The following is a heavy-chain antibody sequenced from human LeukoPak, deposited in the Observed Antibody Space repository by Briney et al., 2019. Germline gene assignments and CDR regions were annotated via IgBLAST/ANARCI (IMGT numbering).Heavy chain of an antibody. CDR3: AREAPGYSSGWFDY. V-gene: IGHV3-53*01. D-gene: IGHD6-19*01. Sequence: PGESLKLSCAASGFTVSSNYMSWVRQAPGKGLEWVSVIYSGGNTDYADSVKGRFTISRDNSMNTLYLQMNSLRAEDTAMYYCAREAPGYSSGWFDYWGQGTLVTVSS. CDR1: GFTVSSNY. CDR2: IYSGGNT. J-gene: IGHJ4*02.